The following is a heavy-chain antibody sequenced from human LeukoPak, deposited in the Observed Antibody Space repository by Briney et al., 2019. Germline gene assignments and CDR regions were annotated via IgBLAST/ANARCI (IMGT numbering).Heavy chain of an antibody. J-gene: IGHJ4*02. D-gene: IGHD3-22*01. Sequence: LTGGSLRLSCAASGFTFSDYYMSWVRQAPGKGLEWVSAISGSGGSTYYADSVKGRFTISRDNSKNTLYLQMNSLRAEDTAVYYCANNYYDSSGSYYFDYWGQGTLVTVSS. CDR1: GFTFSDYY. CDR2: ISGSGGST. V-gene: IGHV3-23*01. CDR3: ANNYYDSSGSYYFDY.